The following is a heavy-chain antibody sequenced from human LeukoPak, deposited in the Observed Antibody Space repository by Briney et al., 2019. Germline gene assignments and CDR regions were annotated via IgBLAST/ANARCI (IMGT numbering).Heavy chain of an antibody. J-gene: IGHJ4*02. CDR2: INPNSGGT. CDR3: ARDGSEIVGATLFDY. CDR1: GYTFTGYY. Sequence: GGSVKVSCKASGYTFTGYYMHWVRQAPGQGLEWMGWINPNSGGTNYAQKFQGRVTMTRDTSISTAYMELSRLRSDDTAVYYCARDGSEIVGATLFDYWGQGTLVTVSS. V-gene: IGHV1-2*02. D-gene: IGHD1-26*01.